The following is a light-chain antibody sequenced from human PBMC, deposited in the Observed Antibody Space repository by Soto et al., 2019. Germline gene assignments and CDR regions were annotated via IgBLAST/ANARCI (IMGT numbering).Light chain of an antibody. CDR1: QSLLHSDSYNY. J-gene: IGKJ4*01. V-gene: IGKV2-28*01. CDR3: MQALQTPLT. Sequence: DIVMTQSPLSLPVTPGEPASISCRSSQSLLHSDSYNYLDWYLQKPGQSPQLLIYLGSNRASGVPDRFSGSGSGTDFTLKISRVEAEDVGIYYCMQALQTPLTFGGGTKVGIK. CDR2: LGS.